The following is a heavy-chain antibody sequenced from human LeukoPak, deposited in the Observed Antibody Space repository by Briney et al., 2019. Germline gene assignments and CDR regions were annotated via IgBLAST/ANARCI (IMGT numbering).Heavy chain of an antibody. Sequence: SETLSLTCIVSGGSISNYYWSWIREPPGKGLEWIGYISYSGSTNYNPSLKSRVTMSVDTSKNQFSLRLSSVTAADTAVYYCARSSSGYYDYWGQGTLVTVSS. CDR3: ARSSSGYYDY. CDR1: GGSISNYY. J-gene: IGHJ4*02. D-gene: IGHD3-22*01. CDR2: ISYSGST. V-gene: IGHV4-59*08.